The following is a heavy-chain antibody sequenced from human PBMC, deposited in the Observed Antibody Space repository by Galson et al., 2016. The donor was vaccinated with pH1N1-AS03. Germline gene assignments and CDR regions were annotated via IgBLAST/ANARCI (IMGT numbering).Heavy chain of an antibody. CDR2: IRTSSSSI. V-gene: IGHV3-21*01. CDR3: ARDGPPQGISVAGSFDF. CDR1: GFPFSGYS. D-gene: IGHD6-19*01. Sequence: SLRLSCAASGFPFSGYSMNWVRQAPGKGLEWVSFIRTSSSSIYYADSVKGRFTISRDNAQNLLYLQMNSLRDEDTAVYYCARDGPPQGISVAGSFDFWGQGTLVTVSS. J-gene: IGHJ4*02.